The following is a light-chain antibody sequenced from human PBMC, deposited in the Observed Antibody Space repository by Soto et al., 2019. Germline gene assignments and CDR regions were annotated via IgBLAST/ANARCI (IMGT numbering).Light chain of an antibody. CDR2: LGS. CDR1: QSLLHSNGYNY. CDR3: MQALQTRT. V-gene: IGKV2-28*01. J-gene: IGKJ1*01. Sequence: DIVLTQSRLSLPVTPGEPASISCRSSQSLLHSNGYNYLDWYLQKPGQSPQLLIFLGSNRASGVPDRFSGSGSGTDFTLKISRVEAEDVGVYYCMQALQTRTFGQGTKMEI.